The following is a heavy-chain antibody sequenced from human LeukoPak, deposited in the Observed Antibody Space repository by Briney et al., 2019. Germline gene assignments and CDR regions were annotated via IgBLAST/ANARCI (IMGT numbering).Heavy chain of an antibody. D-gene: IGHD5-24*01. V-gene: IGHV3-74*01. CDR2: INMDGSIT. Sequence: GGSLRLSCAASEFTLSNYWMHWVRQAPGKGLVWVSRINMDGSITSYADSVKGRFIISRDNAKSTLYLQMNSLRAESTAVYYCAREYGYNTAHFDYWGQGTLVTVSS. J-gene: IGHJ4*02. CDR3: AREYGYNTAHFDY. CDR1: EFTLSNYW.